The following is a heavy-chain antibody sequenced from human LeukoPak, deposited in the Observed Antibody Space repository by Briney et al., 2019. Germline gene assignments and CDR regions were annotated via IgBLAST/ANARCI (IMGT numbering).Heavy chain of an antibody. CDR1: GGSISSGDYY. D-gene: IGHD3-3*01. CDR2: IYYIGST. J-gene: IGHJ4*02. V-gene: IGHV4-61*08. Sequence: PSETLSLTCTVSGGSISSGDYYWSWIRQPPGKGLECIGYIYYIGSTNYNPSLKSRVTISLDTSKSQFSLKLTSVTPADTAVYYCARAGFWSGYYASFDYWGQGTLVTVSS. CDR3: ARAGFWSGYYASFDY.